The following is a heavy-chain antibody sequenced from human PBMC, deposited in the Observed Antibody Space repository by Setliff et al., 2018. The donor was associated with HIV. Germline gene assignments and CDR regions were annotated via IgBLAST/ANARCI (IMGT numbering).Heavy chain of an antibody. CDR1: GGSISSYY. CDR3: ARDTTPGIGQAANWFDP. Sequence: SETLSLTCTVSGGSISSYYWSWIRQPAGKGLEWIGRIYTSGSTNYNPSLKSRVTMSVDTSKNRFSLKLSSVTAADTAVYYCARDTTPGIGQAANWFDPWGQGTLVTVSS. D-gene: IGHD1-1*01. CDR2: IYTSGST. V-gene: IGHV4-4*07. J-gene: IGHJ5*02.